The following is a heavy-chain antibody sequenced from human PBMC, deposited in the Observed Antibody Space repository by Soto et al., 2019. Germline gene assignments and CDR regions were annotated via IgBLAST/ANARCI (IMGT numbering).Heavy chain of an antibody. V-gene: IGHV3-72*01. Sequence: PGGSLRLSCAASGFTFSDHYMDWVCQAPGKGLEWVGRIRNKANSYFTQYAASVKGRFTISRDDSKNTLYVQMNSLRAEDTAVYYCAKDVTAVAGSDYWGQGTLVTVSS. CDR1: GFTFSDHY. CDR3: AKDVTAVAGSDY. J-gene: IGHJ4*02. D-gene: IGHD6-19*01. CDR2: IRNKANSYFT.